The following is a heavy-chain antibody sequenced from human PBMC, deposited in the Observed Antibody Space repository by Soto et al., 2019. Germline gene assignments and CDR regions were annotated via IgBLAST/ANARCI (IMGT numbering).Heavy chain of an antibody. D-gene: IGHD6-13*01. CDR2: IYSTGNT. CDR3: RRSSRYSTDV. CDR1: GYSIRSSSY. Sequence: SDTLSLTCTFSGYSIRSSSYWGWIRQPPGKGLEWIGSIYSTGNTYYNPSLNSQVTISVDTSKNQFSLNVISVTAADTAVYYCRRSSRYSTDVWGQGTTVT. J-gene: IGHJ6*02. V-gene: IGHV4-38-2*02.